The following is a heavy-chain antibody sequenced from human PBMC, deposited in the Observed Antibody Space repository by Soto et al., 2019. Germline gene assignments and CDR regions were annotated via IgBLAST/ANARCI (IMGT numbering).Heavy chain of an antibody. CDR3: AREVGHSSGWYVN. Sequence: QVQLVQSGAEVKKPGASVKVSCKTSGYMFTSYGINWVRQAPGQGLEWMGWISPYNGNTNYDQKFQGRVTMTTEISTNTVYMELWSLRSDDTAVYYCAREVGHSSGWYVNWGQGTLVSVSS. CDR2: ISPYNGNT. CDR1: GYMFTSYG. V-gene: IGHV1-18*01. J-gene: IGHJ4*02. D-gene: IGHD6-19*01.